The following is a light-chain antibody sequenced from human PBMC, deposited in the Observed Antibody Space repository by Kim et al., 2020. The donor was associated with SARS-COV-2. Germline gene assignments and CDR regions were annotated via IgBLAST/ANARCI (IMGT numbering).Light chain of an antibody. J-gene: IGKJ1*01. CDR1: QDISNY. CDR3: QRYNSAPWT. V-gene: IGKV1-27*01. Sequence: GDRVTITCRESQDISNYLAWFQHKPGKAPKLLIYAASALHSEVPSRFSGSGSGTEFTLTISSLQPEDVATFYCQRYNSAPWTFGQGSKA. CDR2: AAS.